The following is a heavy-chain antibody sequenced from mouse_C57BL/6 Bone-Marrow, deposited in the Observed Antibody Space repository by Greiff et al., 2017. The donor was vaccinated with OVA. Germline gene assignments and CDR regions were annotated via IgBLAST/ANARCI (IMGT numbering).Heavy chain of an antibody. V-gene: IGHV14-3*01. CDR3: GNYGSNAY. D-gene: IGHD1-1*01. CDR2: IDPANGNT. Sequence: DVKLVESVAELVRPGASVKLSCTASGFNIKNYYMHWVKQRPEQGLEWIGRIDPANGNTKYAQKFQGKATVTAHTSSNTDYLHLSSLTSEDTAIYYYGNYGSNAYWVQGPPVTVSA. J-gene: IGHJ3*01. CDR1: GFNIKNYY.